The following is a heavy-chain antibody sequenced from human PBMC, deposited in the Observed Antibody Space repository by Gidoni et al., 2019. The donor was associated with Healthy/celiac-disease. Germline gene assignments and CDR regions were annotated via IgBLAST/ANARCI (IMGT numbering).Heavy chain of an antibody. D-gene: IGHD4-17*01. CDR3: AKDGSRYGDYNGMDV. CDR2: ISWNSVSI. J-gene: IGHJ6*02. CDR1: GCTFADYA. V-gene: IGHV3-9*01. Sequence: EVQLVESGGGLVQPGRSLRLSCAASGCTFADYAMHWVRQAPGKGLEWVAGISWNSVSIGYADSVKGRFTISRDNAKNSLYLQMNSLRAEDTALYYCAKDGSRYGDYNGMDVWGQGTTVTVSS.